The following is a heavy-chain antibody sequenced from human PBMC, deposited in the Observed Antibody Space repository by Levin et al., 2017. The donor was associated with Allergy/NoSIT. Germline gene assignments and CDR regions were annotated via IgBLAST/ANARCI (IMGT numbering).Heavy chain of an antibody. CDR3: ARGRGIALITHPSSYWFFDV. CDR1: GGAFSSYT. D-gene: IGHD2-8*01. V-gene: IGHV1-69*13. J-gene: IGHJ2*01. Sequence: SVKVFCKVSGGAFSSYTFNWVRQAPGQGLEWMGGIIPIFGRTHYAQNFQGRVTITADESTTTVYVELTSLKSDDTAVYYCARGRGIALITHPSSYWFFDVWGRGTLVTVSS. CDR2: IIPIFGRT.